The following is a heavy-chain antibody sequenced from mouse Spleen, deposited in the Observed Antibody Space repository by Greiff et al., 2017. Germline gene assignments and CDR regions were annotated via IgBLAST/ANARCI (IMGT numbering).Heavy chain of an antibody. D-gene: IGHD2-10*02. Sequence: VQLQQPGAELVKPGASVKMSCKASGYTFTSYWITWVKQRPGQGLEWIGDIYPGSGSTNYNEKFKSKATLTVDTSSSTAYMQLSSLTSEDSAVYYCARWGYDQYYFDYWGQGTTLTVSS. CDR2: IYPGSGST. V-gene: IGHV1-55*01. CDR1: GYTFTSYW. CDR3: ARWGYDQYYFDY. J-gene: IGHJ2*01.